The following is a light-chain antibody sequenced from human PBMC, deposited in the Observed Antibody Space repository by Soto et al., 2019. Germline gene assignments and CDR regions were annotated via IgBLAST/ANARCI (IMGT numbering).Light chain of an antibody. CDR2: GAS. V-gene: IGKV3-20*01. CDR1: QSVSSTY. CDR3: QQYGRSPPFT. J-gene: IGKJ2*01. Sequence: EIVLTQSPGNLWLSPGERATVSCRASQSVSSTYIAWYQQNPGQAPRLLIYGASSRATGIPDRFSGSGSGTDFTLTISRLEPEDFAVYFCQQYGRSPPFTFGQGTKVEIK.